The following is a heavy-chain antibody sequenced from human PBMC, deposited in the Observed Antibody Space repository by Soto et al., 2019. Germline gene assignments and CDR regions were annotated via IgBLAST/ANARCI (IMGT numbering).Heavy chain of an antibody. V-gene: IGHV3-23*01. Sequence: QPGGSLRLSCAASGFTFSSYAMSWVRQAPGKGLEWVSAISGSGGSTYYADSVKGRFTISRDNSKNTLYLQMNSLRAEDTAVYYCAKETSPSYIVVVPAAIRWFDPWGQGTLVTVSS. J-gene: IGHJ5*02. CDR2: ISGSGGST. CDR3: AKETSPSYIVVVPAAIRWFDP. D-gene: IGHD2-2*02. CDR1: GFTFSSYA.